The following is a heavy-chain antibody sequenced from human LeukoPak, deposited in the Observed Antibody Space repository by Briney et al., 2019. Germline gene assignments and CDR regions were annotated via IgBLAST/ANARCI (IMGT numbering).Heavy chain of an antibody. CDR2: ITGHGKNT. J-gene: IGHJ4*02. D-gene: IGHD5-18*01. Sequence: GGSLRLSCAASGFTFSGYAMSWVRQAPGKGLEWVSGITGHGKNTYYADSVKGRFTISRDNSRNTVYLQMNSLRVEDTAVYYCANDLGWIQLNLGRGQGTLVTVSS. CDR3: ANDLGWIQLNLG. CDR1: GFTFSGYA. V-gene: IGHV3-23*01.